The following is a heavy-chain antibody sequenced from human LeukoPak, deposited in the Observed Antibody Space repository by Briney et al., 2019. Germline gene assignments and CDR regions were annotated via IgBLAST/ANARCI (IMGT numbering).Heavy chain of an antibody. CDR3: AKTPNAIVRGGYYLDY. D-gene: IGHD6-6*01. J-gene: IGHJ4*02. Sequence: PSETLSLTCAVYGGSFSGYYWSWIRQPPGKGLEWIGEINHSGSTNYNTSLKSRVTISVDTSKNKFSLKLSSVTAADTAVYYGAKTPNAIVRGGYYLDYWGQGTLVTVSS. CDR2: INHSGST. CDR1: GGSFSGYY. V-gene: IGHV4-34*01.